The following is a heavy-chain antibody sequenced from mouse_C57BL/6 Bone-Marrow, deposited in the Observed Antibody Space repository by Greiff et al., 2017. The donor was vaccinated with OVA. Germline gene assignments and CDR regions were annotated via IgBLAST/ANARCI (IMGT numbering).Heavy chain of an antibody. J-gene: IGHJ2*01. CDR3: ARSYAYDDYFDY. CDR2: ISYSGST. V-gene: IGHV3-8*01. Sequence: EVQLQQSGPGLAKPSQTLSLTCSVSGYSITSDYWNWIRKFPGTKLEYMGYISYSGSTNYNPSLKSRNSITRDTTKNQYYMQLNSVTTEDTATYYCARSYAYDDYFDYWGQGTTLTVSS. CDR1: GYSITSDY. D-gene: IGHD2-2*01.